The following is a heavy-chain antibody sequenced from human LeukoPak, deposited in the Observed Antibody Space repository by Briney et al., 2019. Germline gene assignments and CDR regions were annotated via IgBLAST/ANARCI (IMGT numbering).Heavy chain of an antibody. CDR2: IYYSGST. J-gene: IGHJ6*02. CDR3: ASGPSSSWTLYYYYYGMDV. V-gene: IGHV4-39*01. Sequence: PSETLSLTCTVSGSSISSSSYYWGWVRQPPGKGLEWIGSIYYSGSTYYNPSLKSRVTISVDTSKNQFSLKLSSVTAADTAVYYYASGPSSSWTLYYYYYGMDVWGQGTTVTVSS. D-gene: IGHD6-13*01. CDR1: GSSISSSSYY.